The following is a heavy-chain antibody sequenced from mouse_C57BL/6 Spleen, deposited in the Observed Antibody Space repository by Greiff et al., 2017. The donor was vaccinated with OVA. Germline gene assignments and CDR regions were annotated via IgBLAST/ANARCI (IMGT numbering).Heavy chain of an antibody. Sequence: EVQGVESGGSLVKPGGSLKLSCAASGFTFSSYAMSWVRQTPEKRLEWVATISDGGSYTYYPDNVKGRFTISRDNAKNNLYLQMSHLKSEDTAMYYCARSPGGFAYWGQGTLVTVSA. CDR1: GFTFSSYA. V-gene: IGHV5-4*01. CDR3: ARSPGGFAY. CDR2: ISDGGSYT. J-gene: IGHJ3*01.